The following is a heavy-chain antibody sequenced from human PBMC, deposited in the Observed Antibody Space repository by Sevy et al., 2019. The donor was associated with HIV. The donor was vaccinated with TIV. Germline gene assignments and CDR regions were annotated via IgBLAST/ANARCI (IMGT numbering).Heavy chain of an antibody. J-gene: IGHJ4*02. V-gene: IGHV3-23*01. CDR2: ISGTGGST. CDR1: GFTFSSYA. D-gene: IGHD3-16*01. Sequence: GGSLRLSCAASGFTFSSYAMSWVRQAPGKGLEWVSDISGTGGSTYYADSVKGRFTISRDNSKNTLYLQMNSLRAEDTAVYYCAKGGPHPKILYFDYWVQGTLVTVSS. CDR3: AKGGPHPKILYFDY.